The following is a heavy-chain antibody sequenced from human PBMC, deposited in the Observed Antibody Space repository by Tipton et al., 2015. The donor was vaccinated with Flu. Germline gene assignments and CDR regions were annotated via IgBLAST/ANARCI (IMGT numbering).Heavy chain of an antibody. V-gene: IGHV4-39*07. J-gene: IGHJ4*02. D-gene: IGHD6-19*01. CDR1: GGSISSSSYY. CDR2: IYYSGST. CDR3: ARDTSSGRGHY. Sequence: TLSLTCTVSGGSISSSSYYWGWIRQPPGKGLEWIGSIYYSGSTYYNPSLKSRVTISVDTSKNQFSLKLSSVTAADTAVYYCARDTSSGRGHYWGQGTLVTVSS.